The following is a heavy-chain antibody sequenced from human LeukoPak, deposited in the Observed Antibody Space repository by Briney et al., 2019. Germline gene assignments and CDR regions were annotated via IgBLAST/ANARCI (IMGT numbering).Heavy chain of an antibody. D-gene: IGHD3-22*01. V-gene: IGHV4-4*07. CDR2: THTSGST. Sequence: SETLSLTCAVSGGSISSYYWSWIRQPAGMGLEWIGRTHTSGSTDYNPSLKSRVTMSLDTSKNQFSLKLSSVTAADTAVYYCARNHYDTSGYPLLDYWGQGALVTVSS. CDR3: ARNHYDTSGYPLLDY. J-gene: IGHJ4*02. CDR1: GGSISSYY.